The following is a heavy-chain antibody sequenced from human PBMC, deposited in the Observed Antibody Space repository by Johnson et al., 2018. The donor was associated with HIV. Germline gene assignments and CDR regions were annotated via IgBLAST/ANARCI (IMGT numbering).Heavy chain of an antibody. Sequence: QVQLVESWGGVVQPGRSLRLSCAASGFTFSSYAMHWVRQAPGKGLEWVAVISYDGSNKYYADSVKGRFPISRDNSKNTLYLQMNSLRAEDTAVYYCARVQSIAAPDDAFDIWGQGTMVTVSS. CDR1: GFTFSSYA. J-gene: IGHJ3*02. CDR3: ARVQSIAAPDDAFDI. D-gene: IGHD6-6*01. CDR2: ISYDGSNK. V-gene: IGHV3-30*04.